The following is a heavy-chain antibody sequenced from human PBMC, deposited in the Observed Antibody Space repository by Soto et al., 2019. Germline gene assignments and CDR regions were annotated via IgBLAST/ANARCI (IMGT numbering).Heavy chain of an antibody. J-gene: IGHJ4*02. D-gene: IGHD4-17*01. V-gene: IGHV4-39*01. CDR2: IYYSGST. CDR3: AKLSDTVTTYSTIDY. Sequence: QLLESGPGLVKPSETLSLTCTVSGGSISSSSYYWGWIRQPPGKGLEWIGSIYYSGSTYYNPSLKSRVTISVDTSKNQFSLKLSSVTAADTAVYYCAKLSDTVTTYSTIDYWGQGTLVTVSS. CDR1: GGSISSSSYY.